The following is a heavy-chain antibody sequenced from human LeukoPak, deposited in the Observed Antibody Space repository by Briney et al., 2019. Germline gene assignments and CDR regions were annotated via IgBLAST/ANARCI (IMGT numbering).Heavy chain of an antibody. J-gene: IGHJ4*02. Sequence: PSETLSLTCTVSGGSISSYYWSWIRQPPGKGLEWIGYIYYSGSTNYNPSLKSRVTISVDTSKNQFSLKLSSVTAADTAVYYCARSRGVVADTFDYWGQGTLVTVSS. CDR3: ARSRGVVADTFDY. CDR2: IYYSGST. V-gene: IGHV4-59*01. CDR1: GGSISSYY. D-gene: IGHD2-15*01.